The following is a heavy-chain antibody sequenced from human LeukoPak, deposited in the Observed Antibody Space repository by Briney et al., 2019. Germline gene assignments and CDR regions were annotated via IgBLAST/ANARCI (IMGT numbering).Heavy chain of an antibody. CDR3: ARDWGRSTMVRGVKTRHWYFDL. J-gene: IGHJ2*01. D-gene: IGHD3-10*01. V-gene: IGHV1-2*04. Sequence: ASVKVSCKASGYTFTGYYMHWVRQAPGQGLEWMGWINPNSGGTNYAQKSQGWVTMTRDTSISTAYMELSRLRSDDTAVYYCARDWGRSTMVRGVKTRHWYFDLWGRGTLVTVSS. CDR2: INPNSGGT. CDR1: GYTFTGYY.